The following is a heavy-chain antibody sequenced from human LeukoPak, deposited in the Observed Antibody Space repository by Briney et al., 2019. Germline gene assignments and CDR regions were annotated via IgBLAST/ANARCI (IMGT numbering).Heavy chain of an antibody. Sequence: GSLRLSCAASGFTFSNYWMSWVRQAPGKGLEWVSYISSSSSTIYYADSVKGRFTISRDNAKNSLYLQMNSLRAEDTAVYYCLGLGDAFDIWGQGTMVTVSS. CDR3: LGLGDAFDI. CDR2: ISSSSSTI. D-gene: IGHD6-19*01. V-gene: IGHV3-48*04. J-gene: IGHJ3*02. CDR1: GFTFSNYW.